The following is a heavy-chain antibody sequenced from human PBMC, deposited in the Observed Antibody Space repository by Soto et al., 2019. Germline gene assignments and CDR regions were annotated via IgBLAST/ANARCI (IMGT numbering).Heavy chain of an antibody. Sequence: SVKVSCKASGGTFSSYAISWVRQAPGQGLEWMGGIIPIFGTANYAQKFQGRVTITADESTSTAYMELSSLRSEDTAVYYCARDIVATPNTFDIWGQGTMVTVSS. CDR1: GGTFSSYA. D-gene: IGHD5-12*01. V-gene: IGHV1-69*13. CDR2: IIPIFGTA. J-gene: IGHJ3*02. CDR3: ARDIVATPNTFDI.